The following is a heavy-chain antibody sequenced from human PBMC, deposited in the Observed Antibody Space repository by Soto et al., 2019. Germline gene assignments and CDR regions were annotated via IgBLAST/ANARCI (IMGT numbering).Heavy chain of an antibody. CDR3: AGSTWNYGSDS. Sequence: EVQLVESGGGLVQPGGSLRLSCAASGFTFSSYEMIWVRQAPGKGLESISYVDTSGSPIYYADSVKGRFTISRDNAKKSLFLQMHSLRAEDTAVYYCAGSTWNYGSDSWGQGTLVTVAS. CDR1: GFTFSSYE. D-gene: IGHD1-7*01. J-gene: IGHJ4*02. V-gene: IGHV3-48*03. CDR2: VDTSGSPI.